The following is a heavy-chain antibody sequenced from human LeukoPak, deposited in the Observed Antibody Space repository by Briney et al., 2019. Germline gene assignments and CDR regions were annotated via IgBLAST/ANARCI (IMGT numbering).Heavy chain of an antibody. J-gene: IGHJ4*02. V-gene: IGHV4-59*12. CDR2: IYYSGST. Sequence: SETLSLTCTVSPGSISSYYWSWIRQPPGKGLEWIGYIYYSGSTNYNPSLKSRVTISLDTSKNQLSLRLSSVTAADTAVYYCARAKLELPFDYWGQGTLVTVSS. D-gene: IGHD1-7*01. CDR3: ARAKLELPFDY. CDR1: PGSISSYY.